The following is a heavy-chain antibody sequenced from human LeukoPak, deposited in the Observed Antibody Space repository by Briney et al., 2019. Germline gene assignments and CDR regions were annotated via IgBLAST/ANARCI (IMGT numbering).Heavy chain of an antibody. J-gene: IGHJ4*02. D-gene: IGHD2-2*01. CDR1: GGSIISYY. CDR3: ARHPSAMANFDC. CDR2: IFYSGST. Sequence: SETLSLTCTVSGGSIISYYWSWIRQSSGRGLEWIGYIFYSGSTNYNPSLRSRVTMSVDTSKNQFSLNLRSVTAADTAGYYCARHPSAMANFDCWGQGTLVTVSS. V-gene: IGHV4-59*08.